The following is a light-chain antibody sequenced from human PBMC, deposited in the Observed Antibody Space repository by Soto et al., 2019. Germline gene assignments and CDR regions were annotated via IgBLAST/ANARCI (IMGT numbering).Light chain of an antibody. CDR2: DAS. Sequence: EIVLTQSPATLSLSPGERATLSCRTSQNVSRFLAWYQRRPGQAPRLLIYDASNRASGIPARFTGSGSGTDFSLTISSLEPEDSAVYYCQQRSNWPPLTFGGGTKVDI. J-gene: IGKJ4*01. V-gene: IGKV3-11*01. CDR3: QQRSNWPPLT. CDR1: QNVSRF.